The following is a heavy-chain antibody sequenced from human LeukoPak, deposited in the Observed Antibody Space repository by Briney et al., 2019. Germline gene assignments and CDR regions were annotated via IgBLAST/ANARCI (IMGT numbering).Heavy chain of an antibody. CDR2: ISYDGSNK. J-gene: IGHJ4*02. CDR3: ARASQGIQLWSATAFDY. V-gene: IGHV3-30-3*01. Sequence: GGSLRLSCAASGFTFSSYAMHWVRQAPGKGLEWVAVISYDGSNKYYADSVKGRFTISRDNSKNTPYLQMNSLRAEDTAVYYCARASQGIQLWSATAFDYWGQGTLVTVSS. D-gene: IGHD5-18*01. CDR1: GFTFSSYA.